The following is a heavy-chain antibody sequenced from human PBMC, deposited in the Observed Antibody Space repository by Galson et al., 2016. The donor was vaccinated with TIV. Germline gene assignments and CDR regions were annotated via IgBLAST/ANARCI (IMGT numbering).Heavy chain of an antibody. CDR3: IANDGGSMNTPFDY. D-gene: IGHD3-10*01. CDR2: INPRTGGT. V-gene: IGHV1-2*02. Sequence: SVKVSCKASGYTFTDFYIHWARQAPGHGLEWMGGINPRTGGTVFAQDFQGRVAMTRDTSMKTAYMQLRRLKSADTAVYFCIANDGGSMNTPFDYWGQGTLVTVSS. J-gene: IGHJ4*02. CDR1: GYTFTDFY.